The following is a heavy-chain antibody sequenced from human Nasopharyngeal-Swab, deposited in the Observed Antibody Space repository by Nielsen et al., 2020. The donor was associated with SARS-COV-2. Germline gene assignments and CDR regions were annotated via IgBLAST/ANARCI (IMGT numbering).Heavy chain of an antibody. V-gene: IGHV4-34*01. CDR1: GGSFSGYY. CDR2: INHSGST. D-gene: IGHD2-2*01. J-gene: IGHJ6*02. Sequence: SETLSLTCAVYGGSFSGYYWSWIRQPPGKGLEWIGEINHSGSTNYNPSLKSRVTISVDTSKNQFSLKLSSVTAADTAVYYCAGVLCSRTSCYGVGNYYYGMDVWGQGTTVTVSS. CDR3: AGVLCSRTSCYGVGNYYYGMDV.